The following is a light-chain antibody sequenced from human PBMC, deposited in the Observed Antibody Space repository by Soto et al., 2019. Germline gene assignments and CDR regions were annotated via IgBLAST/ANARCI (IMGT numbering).Light chain of an antibody. CDR2: EVS. Sequence: QSALTQPPSASGSPGQSVTISCTGTSRDVGGYNYVSWYRQHPGKAPKLIISEVSKRPSGVPDRFSGSKSGNTASLSVSGLQADDEADYYCSSYAGSNNLVFGGGTKLTVL. CDR1: SRDVGGYNY. CDR3: SSYAGSNNLV. V-gene: IGLV2-8*01. J-gene: IGLJ3*02.